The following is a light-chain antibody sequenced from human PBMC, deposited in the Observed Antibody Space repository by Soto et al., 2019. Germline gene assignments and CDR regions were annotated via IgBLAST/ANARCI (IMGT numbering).Light chain of an antibody. V-gene: IGKV1-39*01. Sequence: DIQMTQSPSSLSASVVPRLTITCLASQSISSYLNWYQQKPGKAPKLLIYAASSLQSGVPSRFSGSGSGTDFTLTISSLQPEDFATYYCQQSYSTPRTFGQGTKVDIK. CDR3: QQSYSTPRT. CDR1: QSISSY. J-gene: IGKJ1*01. CDR2: AAS.